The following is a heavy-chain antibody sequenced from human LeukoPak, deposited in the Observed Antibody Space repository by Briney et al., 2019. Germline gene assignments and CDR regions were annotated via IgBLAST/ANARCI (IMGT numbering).Heavy chain of an antibody. CDR3: ARYSSSWYDGMDV. V-gene: IGHV4-4*02. D-gene: IGHD6-13*01. CDR1: GGSISSSNW. CDR2: IYHSGST. J-gene: IGHJ6*02. Sequence: SETLSLTCAVSGGSISSSNWWSWVRQPPGKGLEWIGEIYHSGSTNYNPSLKSRVTISEDKSKNQFSLKLSSVTAADTAVYYCARYSSSWYDGMDVWGQGTTVTVSS.